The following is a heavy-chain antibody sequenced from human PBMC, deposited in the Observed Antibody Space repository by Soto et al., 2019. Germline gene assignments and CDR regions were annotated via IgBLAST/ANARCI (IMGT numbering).Heavy chain of an antibody. CDR1: GGSISSGGYS. D-gene: IGHD6-13*01. Sequence: SETLSLTCAVSGGSISSGGYSWSWIRQPPGKGLEWIGYIYHSGSTYYNPSLKSRVTISVDRSKNQFSLKLSSVTAADTAVYYCASQKADSSSWYRGSHYGMDVWGQGTTVTVSS. CDR3: ASQKADSSSWYRGSHYGMDV. CDR2: IYHSGST. J-gene: IGHJ6*02. V-gene: IGHV4-30-2*01.